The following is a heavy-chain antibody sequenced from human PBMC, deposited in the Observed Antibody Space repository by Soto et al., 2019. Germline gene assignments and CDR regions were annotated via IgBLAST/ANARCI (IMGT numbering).Heavy chain of an antibody. D-gene: IGHD6-6*01. Sequence: QVQLVESGGGVVQPGRSLRLSCAASGFTFSSYGMHWVRQAPGKGLEWVAVISYDGSNKYYADSVKGRFTISRDNSKNTLYLQMNSLRAEDTAVYYCAKDREIAARRQPFDYWGQGTLVTVSS. V-gene: IGHV3-30*18. CDR3: AKDREIAARRQPFDY. CDR2: ISYDGSNK. J-gene: IGHJ4*02. CDR1: GFTFSSYG.